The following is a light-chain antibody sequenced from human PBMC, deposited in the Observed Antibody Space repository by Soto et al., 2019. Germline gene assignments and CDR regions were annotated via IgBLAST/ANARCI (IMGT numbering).Light chain of an antibody. CDR2: AAS. V-gene: IGKV1-12*02. Sequence: DIQMTQSPSSVSASVGDRVTITCRAIQGINTWLAWYQQKPGTAPKLLIFAASRFQSGVPSRFSCSGSGTDFTLTISSLQPEDSAIYFCQQSNIFPWTCGQGTKVEIK. J-gene: IGKJ1*01. CDR1: QGINTW. CDR3: QQSNIFPWT.